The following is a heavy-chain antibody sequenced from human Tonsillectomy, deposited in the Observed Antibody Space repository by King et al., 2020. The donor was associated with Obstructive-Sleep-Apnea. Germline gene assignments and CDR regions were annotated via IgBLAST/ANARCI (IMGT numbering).Heavy chain of an antibody. CDR2: IYPNSGGT. CDR3: ARRDAGGLYYFDY. J-gene: IGHJ4*02. D-gene: IGHD2-15*01. V-gene: IGHV1-2*02. Sequence: QLVQSGAEVKKPGASVKVSCKASGYTFTGYYMHWVRQAPGQGLEWMGWIYPNSGGTNYAQKFQDRVTMTRDTAISTAYMELSRLRSDDTAVYYCARRDAGGLYYFDYWVQGTLVTVSS. CDR1: GYTFTGYY.